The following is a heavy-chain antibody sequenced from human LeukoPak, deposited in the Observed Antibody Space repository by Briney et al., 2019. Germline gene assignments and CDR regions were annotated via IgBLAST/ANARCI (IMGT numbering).Heavy chain of an antibody. CDR3: ATAAQNWNNAPYFDF. CDR2: IYYSGTT. Sequence: PSQTLSLTCTVSGGSVSSGGYYWSWIRQHPGEGLEWIGYIYYSGTTYYNSSLKSRLTISLDTSKNQFSLKLTSVTAADTAVYYCATAAQNWNNAPYFDFWGQETLVTVSS. CDR1: GGSVSSGGYY. V-gene: IGHV4-31*03. D-gene: IGHD1/OR15-1a*01. J-gene: IGHJ4*02.